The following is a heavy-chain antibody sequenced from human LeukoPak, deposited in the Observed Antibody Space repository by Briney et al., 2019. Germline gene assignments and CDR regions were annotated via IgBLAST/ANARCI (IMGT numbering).Heavy chain of an antibody. CDR3: AKDLGRYRNNYFDY. J-gene: IGHJ4*02. CDR1: GFTFNSYS. CDR2: ISGSVGRT. D-gene: IGHD1-26*01. V-gene: IGHV3-23*01. Sequence: GGCLRLSCAAAGFTFNSYSMSWVRQPPENGLEWVATISGSVGRTYYADSVKGRFTISRDDSKNTLYLHMNSLRAEDMGVYYCAKDLGRYRNNYFDYWGQGTLVTVSS.